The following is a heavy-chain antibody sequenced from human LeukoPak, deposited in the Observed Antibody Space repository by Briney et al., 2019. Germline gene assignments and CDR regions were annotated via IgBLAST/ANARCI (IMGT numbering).Heavy chain of an antibody. CDR1: GFTFADYA. Sequence: RRSLRLSCTPSGFTFADYAMSWVRHAPGGGEGRGVFIRSKAYGGTTEYAASVKGRFTISRDDSKSIAYLQMNSLKTEDTAVYYCTRDLDYYGSGSYYPPYYFDYWGQGTLVTVSS. CDR3: TRDLDYYGSGSYYPPYYFDY. J-gene: IGHJ4*02. V-gene: IGHV3-49*04. D-gene: IGHD3-10*01. CDR2: IRSKAYGGTT.